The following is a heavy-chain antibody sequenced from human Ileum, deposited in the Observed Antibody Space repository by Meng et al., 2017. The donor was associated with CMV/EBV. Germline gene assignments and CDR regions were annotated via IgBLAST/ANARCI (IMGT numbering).Heavy chain of an antibody. CDR1: GFIFSSYE. CDR3: TRGLPYRGSDW. D-gene: IGHD5-12*01. V-gene: IGHV3-48*03. J-gene: IGHJ4*02. Sequence: GGSLRLSCAASGFIFSSYEFYWVRQAPGKGLEYISYISDSGTTIYYADSVRGRFTVSRDNAKNTLYLQMDSLRVEDTAIYYCTRGLPYRGSDWWGQGTLVTVSS. CDR2: ISDSGTTI.